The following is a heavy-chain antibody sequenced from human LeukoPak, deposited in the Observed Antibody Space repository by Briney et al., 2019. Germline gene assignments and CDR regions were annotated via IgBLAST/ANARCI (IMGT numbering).Heavy chain of an antibody. D-gene: IGHD3-22*01. CDR3: ARARYYYDSSGYYDY. CDR1: GGTFSSYA. J-gene: IGHJ4*02. Sequence: AASVKVSCKASGGTFSSYAISWVRQAPGQGLEWMGGIIPIFGTANYAQKFQGRVTITTDESTSTAYMKLSSLRSEDTAVYYCARARYYYDSSGYYDYWGQGTLVTVSS. V-gene: IGHV1-69*05. CDR2: IIPIFGTA.